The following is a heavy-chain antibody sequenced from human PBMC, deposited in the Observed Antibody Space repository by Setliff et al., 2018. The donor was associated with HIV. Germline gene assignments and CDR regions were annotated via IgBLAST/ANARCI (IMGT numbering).Heavy chain of an antibody. V-gene: IGHV3-48*04. CDR2: ISSSDTTI. J-gene: IGHJ4*02. CDR1: GFTFSSYS. D-gene: IGHD1-26*01. CDR3: ARAVVVGATYLDY. Sequence: GGSLRLSCAASGFTFSSYSMNWVRQTPGKGLEWVSYISSSDTTIYYADSVKGRFTISRDNAKNSLYLQMNSLRAEDTAVYYCARAVVVGATYLDYWGQGTLVTVSS.